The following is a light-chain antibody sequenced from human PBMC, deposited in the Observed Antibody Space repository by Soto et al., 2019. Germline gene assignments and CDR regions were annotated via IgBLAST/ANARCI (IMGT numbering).Light chain of an antibody. Sequence: VLKQSAAALSVNTGERATLSCRASQTVSRSLAWYQQKPGQAPRLLIYDASHRAAGIPARFSGSGFGTDFTLTISSLEPEDAAVYYCQQRSNWPPITFGQGTRLEIK. CDR1: QTVSRS. J-gene: IGKJ5*01. V-gene: IGKV3-11*01. CDR2: DAS. CDR3: QQRSNWPPIT.